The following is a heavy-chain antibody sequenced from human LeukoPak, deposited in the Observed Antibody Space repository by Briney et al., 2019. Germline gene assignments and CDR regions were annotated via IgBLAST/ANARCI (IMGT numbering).Heavy chain of an antibody. Sequence: GGSLRLSCAASGFTLGSYWMSWVRQAPGKGLDWVANIKQDGSEKYYVDSVKGRFTISRDDAKNSLYLQMNSLRAEDTAVYYCARVPYCSSTSCYAIFDYWGQGALVTVSS. J-gene: IGHJ4*02. CDR1: GFTLGSYW. CDR2: IKQDGSEK. V-gene: IGHV3-7*05. D-gene: IGHD2-2*01. CDR3: ARVPYCSSTSCYAIFDY.